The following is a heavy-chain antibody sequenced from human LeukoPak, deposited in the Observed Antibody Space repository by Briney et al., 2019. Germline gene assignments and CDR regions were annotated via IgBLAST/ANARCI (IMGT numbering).Heavy chain of an antibody. CDR2: ISWNSGSI. CDR1: GFTFDDYA. CDR3: AKDGSTYYYDSSGYPSGI. D-gene: IGHD3-22*01. V-gene: IGHV3-9*01. J-gene: IGHJ4*02. Sequence: GGSLRLSCAASGFTFDDYAMHWVRQAPGRGLEWVSGISWNSGSIGYADSVKGRFTISRDNSKNTLYLQMNSLRAEDTAVYYCAKDGSTYYYDSSGYPSGIWGQGTLVTVSS.